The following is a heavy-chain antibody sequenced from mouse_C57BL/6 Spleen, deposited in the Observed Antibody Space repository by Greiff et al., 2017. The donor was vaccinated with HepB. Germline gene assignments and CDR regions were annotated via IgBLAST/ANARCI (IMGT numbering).Heavy chain of an antibody. CDR1: GFTFSSYA. D-gene: IGHD3-2*02. V-gene: IGHV5-4*01. J-gene: IGHJ2*01. Sequence: EVQVVESGGGLVKPGGSLKLSCAASGFTFSSYAMSWVRQTPEKRLEWVATISDGGSYTYYPDNVKGRFTISRDNAKNNLYLQMSHLKSEDTAMYYCARHLDSSGYGYFDYWGQGTTLTVSS. CDR2: ISDGGSYT. CDR3: ARHLDSSGYGYFDY.